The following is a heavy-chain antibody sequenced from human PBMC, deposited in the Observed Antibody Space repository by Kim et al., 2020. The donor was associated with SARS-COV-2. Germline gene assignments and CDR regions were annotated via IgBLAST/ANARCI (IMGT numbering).Heavy chain of an antibody. V-gene: IGHV1-8*01. CDR1: GYTFTSYD. Sequence: ASVKVSCKASGYTFTSYDINWVRQATGQGLEWMGWMNPNSGNTGYAQKFQGRVTMTRNTSISTAYMELSSLRSEDTAVYYCARALSGYPIYYYYYGMDVWGQGTTVTVSS. CDR3: ARALSGYPIYYYYYGMDV. J-gene: IGHJ6*02. D-gene: IGHD3-3*01. CDR2: MNPNSGNT.